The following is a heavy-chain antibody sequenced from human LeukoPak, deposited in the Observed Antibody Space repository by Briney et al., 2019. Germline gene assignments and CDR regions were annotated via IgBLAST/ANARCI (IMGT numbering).Heavy chain of an antibody. CDR2: INHSGST. D-gene: IGHD2-15*01. V-gene: IGHV4-34*01. Sequence: PSETLSLTCAVYGGSFSGYYWSWIRQPPGKGLEWIGEINHSGSTNYNPSLKSRVTISVDTSKNQFSLKLSSVTAADTAVYYCARLRDNPFDYWGQGTLVTVSP. J-gene: IGHJ4*02. CDR3: ARLRDNPFDY. CDR1: GGSFSGYY.